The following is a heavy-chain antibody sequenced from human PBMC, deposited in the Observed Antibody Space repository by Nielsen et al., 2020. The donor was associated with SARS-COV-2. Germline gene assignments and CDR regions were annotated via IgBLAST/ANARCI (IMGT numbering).Heavy chain of an antibody. CDR3: ARRALGYCSGGSCFDAFDI. CDR1: GGSISSGGYY. Sequence: SETLSLTCTVSGGSISSGGYYWSWIRQPPGKGLEWIGYVSDSGTTNYNPSLKSRVTISVDTSKNQFSLKLSSVTAADTAVYYCARRALGYCSGGSCFDAFDIWGQGTMVTVSS. D-gene: IGHD2-15*01. J-gene: IGHJ3*02. CDR2: VSDSGTT. V-gene: IGHV4-61*08.